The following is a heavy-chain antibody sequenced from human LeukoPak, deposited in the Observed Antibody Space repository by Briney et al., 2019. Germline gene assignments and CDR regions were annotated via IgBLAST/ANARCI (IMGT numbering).Heavy chain of an antibody. D-gene: IGHD3-3*01. CDR3: AKGFRFLEWLDY. CDR1: GFTLDDYA. Sequence: GGSLRLSCAASGFTLDDYAMHWVRQAPGKGLEWVSLISGDGGSTYYADSVKGRFTLSRDNSKNSLYLQMNSLRTEDTALYYCAKGFRFLEWLDYWGQGTLVTVSS. V-gene: IGHV3-43*02. CDR2: ISGDGGST. J-gene: IGHJ4*02.